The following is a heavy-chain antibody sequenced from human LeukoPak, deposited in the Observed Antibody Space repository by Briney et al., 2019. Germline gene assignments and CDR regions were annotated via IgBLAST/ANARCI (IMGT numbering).Heavy chain of an antibody. J-gene: IGHJ4*02. CDR2: IRYDGSNK. Sequence: GGSLRLSCAASGFTFSNYGMHWVRQAPGKGLEWVALIRYDGSNKYYADSVKGRFTISRDNSKKTLYLQMNSLRDEDTAVYYCTYASGWGQGTLVTVSS. CDR3: TYASG. CDR1: GFTFSNYG. V-gene: IGHV3-30*02.